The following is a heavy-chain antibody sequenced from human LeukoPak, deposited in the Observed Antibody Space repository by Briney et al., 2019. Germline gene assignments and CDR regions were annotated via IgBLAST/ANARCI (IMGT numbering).Heavy chain of an antibody. CDR3: ARDPGGAFDY. V-gene: IGHV3-48*03. CDR1: GFTFSSYE. CDR2: ISSSGSTI. Sequence: GGSLRLSCAASGFTFSSYEMNWVRQAPRKGLEWVSYISSSGSTIYYADSVKGRFTISRDNAKNSLYLQMNSLRAEDTAVYYCARDPGGAFDYWGQGTLVTVSS. D-gene: IGHD3-16*01. J-gene: IGHJ4*02.